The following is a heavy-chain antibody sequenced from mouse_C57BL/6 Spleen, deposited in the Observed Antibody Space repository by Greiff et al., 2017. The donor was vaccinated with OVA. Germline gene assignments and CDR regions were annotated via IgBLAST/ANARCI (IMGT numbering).Heavy chain of an antibody. CDR2: IHPSDSDT. CDR1: GYTFTSYW. CDR3: AMGARIVAHFDY. V-gene: IGHV1-74*01. J-gene: IGHJ2*01. Sequence: VQLRQPGAELVKPGASVKVSCKASGYTFTSYWMHWVKQRPGQGLEWIGRIHPSDSDTNYNQKFKGKATLTVDKSSSTAYMQLSSLTSEDSAVYYCAMGARIVAHFDYWGQGTTLTVSS. D-gene: IGHD1-1*01.